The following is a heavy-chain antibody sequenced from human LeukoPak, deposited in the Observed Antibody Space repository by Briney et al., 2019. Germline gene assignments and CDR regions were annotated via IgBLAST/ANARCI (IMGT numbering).Heavy chain of an antibody. J-gene: IGHJ5*02. D-gene: IGHD3-3*01. Sequence: GSSVKVSCKASGGTFSSYAISLVRQAPGQGLEWMGGTIPIFGTANYAQKFQGRVTITADESTSTAYMELSSLRSEDTAVYYCASFSYYDFWSGYSWFDPWGQGTLVTVSS. CDR3: ASFSYYDFWSGYSWFDP. CDR2: TIPIFGTA. CDR1: GGTFSSYA. V-gene: IGHV1-69*01.